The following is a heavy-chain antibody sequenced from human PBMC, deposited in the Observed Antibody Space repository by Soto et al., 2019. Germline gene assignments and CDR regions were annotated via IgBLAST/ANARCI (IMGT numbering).Heavy chain of an antibody. Sequence: GGSLRLSCAASGFTFSSYAMSWVRQAPGKGLEWVSAISGSGGSTYYADSVKGRFTISRDNSKNTLYLQMNSLRAEDTAVYYCAKAHYDFCSDYYGMDVWGQGTTVTVSS. V-gene: IGHV3-23*01. CDR3: AKAHYDFCSDYYGMDV. CDR2: ISGSGGST. CDR1: GFTFSSYA. J-gene: IGHJ6*02. D-gene: IGHD3-3*01.